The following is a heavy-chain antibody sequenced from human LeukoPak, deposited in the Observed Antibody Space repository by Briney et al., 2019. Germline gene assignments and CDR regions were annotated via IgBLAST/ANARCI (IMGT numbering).Heavy chain of an antibody. V-gene: IGHV4-59*12. CDR2: IYYTGST. CDR3: ARAEGAASHI. D-gene: IGHD3-16*01. Sequence: SETLSLTCTVSGGSISSYYWSWIRQPPGKGLEWIGYIYYTGSTNYNPSLKSRVTISVDTSKNQFSLRLTSVTAADTGVYFCARAEGAASHIWGQGTMVSVSS. J-gene: IGHJ3*02. CDR1: GGSISSYY.